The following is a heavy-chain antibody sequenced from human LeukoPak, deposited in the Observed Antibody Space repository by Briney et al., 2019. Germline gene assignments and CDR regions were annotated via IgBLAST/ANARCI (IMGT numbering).Heavy chain of an antibody. D-gene: IGHD6-19*01. CDR3: ASASGY. Sequence: SETLSLTCAVSGYSINSGYYWGWIRQPPGKGLEWIGSIYHSGSTYYNPSLKSRVTISVDTSKNQFSLKLSSVTAADTAVYYCASASGYWGQGTLVTVSS. CDR1: GYSINSGYY. V-gene: IGHV4-38-2*01. CDR2: IYHSGST. J-gene: IGHJ4*02.